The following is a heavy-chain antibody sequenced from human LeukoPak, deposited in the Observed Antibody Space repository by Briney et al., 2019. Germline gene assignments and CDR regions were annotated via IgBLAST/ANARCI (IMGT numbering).Heavy chain of an antibody. V-gene: IGHV4-39*02. CDR3: ARDRVVGATSDAFDI. J-gene: IGHJ3*02. D-gene: IGHD1-26*01. Sequence: SETLSLTCTVSGGSISSSSYYWGWIRQPPGKGLEWIGSINYSGTTYYNPSLKSRVTISVDTSKNQFSLKLSSVTAADTAVYYCARDRVVGATSDAFDIWGQGTMVTVSS. CDR1: GGSISSSSYY. CDR2: INYSGTT.